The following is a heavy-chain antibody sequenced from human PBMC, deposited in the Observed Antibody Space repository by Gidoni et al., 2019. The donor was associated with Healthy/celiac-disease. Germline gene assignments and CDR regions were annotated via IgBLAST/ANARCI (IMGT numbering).Heavy chain of an antibody. J-gene: IGHJ4*02. D-gene: IGHD6-13*01. CDR3: AKELAAAVDY. V-gene: IGHV3-23*01. CDR1: GFNFSRYA. CDR2: ISGSGGST. Sequence: EVQLLESGGGLVQPGGALRLSCAASGFNFSRYAMSWVRQATGEGLEVVACISGSGGSTYYADSVKGRFTISRDNSKNTLYLQMNSLRAEDTAVYYCAKELAAAVDYWGQGALVTVSS.